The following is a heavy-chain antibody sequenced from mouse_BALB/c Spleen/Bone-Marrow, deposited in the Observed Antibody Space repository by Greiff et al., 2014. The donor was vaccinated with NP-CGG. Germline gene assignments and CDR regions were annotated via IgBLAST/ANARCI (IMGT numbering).Heavy chain of an antibody. CDR2: IYPGDGDT. D-gene: IGHD2-1*01. V-gene: IGHV1-80*01. CDR1: GYAFSSYW. CDR3: AFGNYDFDY. J-gene: IGHJ2*01. Sequence: VKLMESGAELVRPGSSVKISCKASGYAFSSYWMNWVKQRPGQGPEWIGQIYPGDGDTNYSGKFKGKATLTADESSSTAYMQLSSLTSEDSAVYFCAFGNYDFDYWGQGTTLTVSS.